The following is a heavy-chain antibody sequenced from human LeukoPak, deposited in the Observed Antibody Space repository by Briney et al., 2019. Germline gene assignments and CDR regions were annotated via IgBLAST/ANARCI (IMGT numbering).Heavy chain of an antibody. CDR3: AKDPDDSSGYYYFPYYFDY. CDR2: ISGSGGST. Sequence: GSLRLSCAASGFTFSSYAMSWVRQAPGKGLEWVSAISGSGGSTYYADSVQGRFTISRDNSKNTLYLQMNSLRAEDTAVYYCAKDPDDSSGYYYFPYYFDYWGQGTLVTVSS. V-gene: IGHV3-23*01. CDR1: GFTFSSYA. D-gene: IGHD3-22*01. J-gene: IGHJ4*02.